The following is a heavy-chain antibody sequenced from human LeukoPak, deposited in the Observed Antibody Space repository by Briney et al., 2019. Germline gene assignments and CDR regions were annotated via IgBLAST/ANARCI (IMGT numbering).Heavy chain of an antibody. D-gene: IGHD3/OR15-3a*01. CDR2: INGDESST. CDR1: AFTFNTYW. V-gene: IGHV3-74*01. CDR3: AKGDSNDYGFTYYYYYMDV. Sequence: GGSLRLSCAASAFTFNTYWMHWVRQVPGRGLEWVSRINGDESSTNYADSVKGRFTISRDNAKDTLYLHMNSLTAEDTAVYYCAKGDSNDYGFTYYYYYMDVWGKGTTVTVSS. J-gene: IGHJ6*03.